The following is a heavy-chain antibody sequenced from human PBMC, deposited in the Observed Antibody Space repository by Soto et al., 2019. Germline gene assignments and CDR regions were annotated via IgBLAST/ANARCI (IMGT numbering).Heavy chain of an antibody. V-gene: IGHV3-53*01. Sequence: PVGSLRLSYASSGLNVNIDYMNCVRQTPGKALEGVASIYSDETTYYAHSVRGRFTISSDKSKNTLYFQLSSLRIEDTAVYYCTRDGRGLGRLSLFEYWGQGVLVTVSS. CDR3: TRDGRGLGRLSLFEY. CDR2: IYSDETT. D-gene: IGHD2-21*02. CDR1: GLNVNIDY. J-gene: IGHJ4*02.